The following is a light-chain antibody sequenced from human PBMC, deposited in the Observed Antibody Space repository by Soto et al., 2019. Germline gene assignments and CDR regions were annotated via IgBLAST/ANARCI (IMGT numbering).Light chain of an antibody. CDR2: GNI. V-gene: IGLV1-40*01. Sequence: QSVLTQPPSVSGAPGQRVTISCTGSSSNIGADYDVHWYQQRPGTAPKLLIFGNINRPSGVPDRFSGSKSGTSASLAITGLQAEDEGDYYCQSYERTLSARYVFGTGTKLTVL. CDR1: SSNIGADYD. J-gene: IGLJ1*01. CDR3: QSYERTLSARYV.